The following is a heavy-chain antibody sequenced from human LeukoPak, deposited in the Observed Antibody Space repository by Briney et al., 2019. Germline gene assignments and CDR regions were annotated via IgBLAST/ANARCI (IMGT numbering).Heavy chain of an antibody. J-gene: IGHJ6*03. D-gene: IGHD6-19*01. Sequence: GGSLRLSCTPSGFSFSSYGMHWVRQAPGKGLEWVAVVSYEGSTVYYADSVKGRFTISRDNSKNTLYLQMNSLRDEDTAVYYCARDPYSGGYGAYYYYYMDVWGKGTTVTVSS. CDR1: GFSFSSYG. CDR2: VSYEGSTV. V-gene: IGHV3-30*03. CDR3: ARDPYSGGYGAYYYYYMDV.